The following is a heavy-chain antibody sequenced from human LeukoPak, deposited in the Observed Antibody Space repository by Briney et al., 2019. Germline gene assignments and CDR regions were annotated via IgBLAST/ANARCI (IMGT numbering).Heavy chain of an antibody. D-gene: IGHD6-25*01. CDR1: GGSISPYY. CDR3: ARAETLAAIYFDF. V-gene: IGHV4-59*01. CDR2: IFYSGIT. J-gene: IGHJ4*02. Sequence: SETLSLTCSVSGGSISPYYWSWIRQPPGKGLEWIGYIFYSGITTYNPSLKSRVTISLDSSKNQFFLRLTSVTAADTAMYFCARAETLAAIYFDFWGQGGLVTVSS.